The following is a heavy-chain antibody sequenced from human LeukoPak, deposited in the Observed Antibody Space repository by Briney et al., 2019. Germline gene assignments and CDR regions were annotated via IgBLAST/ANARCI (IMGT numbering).Heavy chain of an antibody. CDR3: ARGLARSSLPPHRKDLSYFDH. J-gene: IGHJ4*02. D-gene: IGHD6-6*01. V-gene: IGHV4-34*01. Sequence: KPSETLSLTCAVYDGSFSGYYWTWIRQPPGKGLEWIGEVNSNKNTKYNSSLKSRVTISVDTSKNQFSLRLTSVTAADTAVYYCARGLARSSLPPHRKDLSYFDHWGQGTLVTVSS. CDR1: DGSFSGYY. CDR2: VNSNKNT.